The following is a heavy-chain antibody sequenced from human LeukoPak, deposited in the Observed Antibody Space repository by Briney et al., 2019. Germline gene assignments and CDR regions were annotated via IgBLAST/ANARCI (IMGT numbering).Heavy chain of an antibody. CDR2: IYFSGSP. CDR1: GDSTSNINYY. D-gene: IGHD3-22*01. J-gene: IGHJ4*02. Sequence: SETLSLTCTVSGDSTSNINYYWGWIRQPPGKGLGWIGSIYFSGSPYYNPSLKSRVTISVDTSKNQFSLKLSSVTAADTAVYYCASQRNDYYDSSGHDYWGQGTLVTVSS. CDR3: ASQRNDYYDSSGHDY. V-gene: IGHV4-39*01.